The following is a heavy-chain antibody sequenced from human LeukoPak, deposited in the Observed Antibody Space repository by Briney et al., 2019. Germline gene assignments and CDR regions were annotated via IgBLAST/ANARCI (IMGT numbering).Heavy chain of an antibody. Sequence: PSETLSLTCTVSGDSINDHYWSWIRQPPGEGPEWIGYIYSSESTNYNPSLKSRVTISIDTSKSQFSLKLTSVTAADTGVYYCARQRCSGNMCYRVDQLYYMDVWAKGTTVTVSS. J-gene: IGHJ6*03. D-gene: IGHD2-15*01. CDR2: IYSSEST. V-gene: IGHV4-4*09. CDR1: GDSINDHY. CDR3: ARQRCSGNMCYRVDQLYYMDV.